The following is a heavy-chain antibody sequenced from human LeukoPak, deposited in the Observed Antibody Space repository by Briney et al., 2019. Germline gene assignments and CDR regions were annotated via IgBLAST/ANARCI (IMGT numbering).Heavy chain of an antibody. CDR2: INLNSGGT. V-gene: IGHV1-2*02. Sequence: ASVKVSCKASGYTFTSYGISWVRQAPGQGLEWMGWINLNSGGTNYAQKFQGRVTMTRDTSISTAYMELSRLRSDDTAVYYCARGQWIQLWFESHHYGMDVWGQGTTVTVSS. D-gene: IGHD5-18*01. CDR1: GYTFTSYG. J-gene: IGHJ6*02. CDR3: ARGQWIQLWFESHHYGMDV.